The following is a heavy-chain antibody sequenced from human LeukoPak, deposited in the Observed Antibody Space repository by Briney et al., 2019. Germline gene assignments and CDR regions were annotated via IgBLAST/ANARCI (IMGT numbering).Heavy chain of an antibody. V-gene: IGHV4-59*01. CDR2: IYYGGST. CDR1: GASISSYY. Sequence: PSETLSLTCTVSGASISSYYWSWIRQAPEKGLEWIGYIYYGGSTNYNPSLKSRVTILVDTSKNQFSLKLSSVTAADTAVYYCATTDTTMVGIDHWGQGTLVTVSS. J-gene: IGHJ4*02. CDR3: ATTDTTMVGIDH. D-gene: IGHD5-18*01.